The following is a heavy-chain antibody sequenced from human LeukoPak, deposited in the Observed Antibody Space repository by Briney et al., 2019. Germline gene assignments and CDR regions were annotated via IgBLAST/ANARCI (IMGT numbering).Heavy chain of an antibody. D-gene: IGHD1-1*01. CDR1: GFTFSSYG. J-gene: IGHJ4*02. CDR3: AKVMAERRTLTPYFDY. V-gene: IGHV3-30*18. Sequence: PGGSLRLSCAASGFTFSSYGIHWVRQAPGKGLEWVALTSFDGTSKHYADSVKGRFFISRDTPLNTVHLQLNSLRAGDTAVYYCAKVMAERRTLTPYFDYWGQGALVTVSS. CDR2: TSFDGTSK.